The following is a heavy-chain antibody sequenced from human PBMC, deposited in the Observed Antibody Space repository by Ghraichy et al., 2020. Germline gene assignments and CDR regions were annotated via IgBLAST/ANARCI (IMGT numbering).Heavy chain of an antibody. J-gene: IGHJ4*02. Sequence: GGSLRLSCAASGFTFDDYAMHWVRQAPGKGLEWVSGISWNSGSIGYADSVKGRFTISRDNAKNSLYLQMNSLRAEDTALYYCAKDSAGEGQWLGGSDYWGQGTLVTVSS. CDR1: GFTFDDYA. V-gene: IGHV3-9*01. CDR3: AKDSAGEGQWLGGSDY. CDR2: ISWNSGSI. D-gene: IGHD6-19*01.